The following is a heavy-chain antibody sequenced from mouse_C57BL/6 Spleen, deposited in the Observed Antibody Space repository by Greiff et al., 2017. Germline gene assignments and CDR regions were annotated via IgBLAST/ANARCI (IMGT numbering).Heavy chain of an antibody. CDR1: GYSITSGYY. J-gene: IGHJ3*01. CDR2: ISYDGSN. Sequence: EVHLVESGPGLVKPSQSLSLTCSVTGYSITSGYYWNWIRQFPGNKLEWMGYISYDGSNNYNPSLKNRISITRDTSKNQFFLKLNSVTTEDTATYYCARRGDYGTWFAYCGQGTLVTVSA. D-gene: IGHD1-1*01. CDR3: ARRGDYGTWFAY. V-gene: IGHV3-6*01.